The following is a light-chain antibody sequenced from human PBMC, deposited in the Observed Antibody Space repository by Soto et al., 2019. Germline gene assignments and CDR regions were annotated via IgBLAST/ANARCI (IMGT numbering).Light chain of an antibody. J-gene: IGKJ1*01. CDR2: RAS. Sequence: EIVLTQSPATLSLSPGERATLSCRASQSVGSYLAWYQQIPGQAPRLLIFRASIRAADIPDRFRGSGSGTDFILTITRLEPEDFAVYYCQQYGSSPQTFGQGTKVDIK. CDR1: QSVGSY. V-gene: IGKV3-20*01. CDR3: QQYGSSPQT.